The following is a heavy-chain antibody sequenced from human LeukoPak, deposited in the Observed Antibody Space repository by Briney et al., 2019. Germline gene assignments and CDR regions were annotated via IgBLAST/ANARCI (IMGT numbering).Heavy chain of an antibody. Sequence: ASVKVSCKASGYTFNSYGISWVRQAPGQGLEWMGWISGYNGNTKDEQKFQGRVTMTTDTSMSLAYMELRSLRSDDTAVYYCARDSRAAGFRYYGLDVWGQGTTVTVSS. D-gene: IGHD6-25*01. V-gene: IGHV1-18*01. CDR2: ISGYNGNT. CDR1: GYTFNSYG. CDR3: ARDSRAAGFRYYGLDV. J-gene: IGHJ6*02.